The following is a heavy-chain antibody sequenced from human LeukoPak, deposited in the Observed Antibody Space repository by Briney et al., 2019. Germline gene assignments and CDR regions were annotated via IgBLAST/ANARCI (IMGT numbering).Heavy chain of an antibody. CDR3: ARVYCSGGSCYLPFGY. Sequence: ASVKVSCKASGYTFTSYDINWVRQATGQGLEWMGWMNPNSGNTGYAQKFQGRVTMTRNTSISTAYMELSSLRSEDTAVYYCARVYCSGGSCYLPFGYWGQGTLVTVYS. D-gene: IGHD2-15*01. CDR1: GYTFTSYD. J-gene: IGHJ4*02. CDR2: MNPNSGNT. V-gene: IGHV1-8*01.